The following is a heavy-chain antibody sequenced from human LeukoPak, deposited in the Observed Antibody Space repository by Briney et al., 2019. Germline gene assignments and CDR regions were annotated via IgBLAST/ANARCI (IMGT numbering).Heavy chain of an antibody. V-gene: IGHV1-24*01. D-gene: IGHD3-10*01. CDR2: FDPEDGET. Sequence: ASVKVSCKVSGYTLTELPMHWVRQAPGRGLEWMGGFDPEDGETIYAQKFQGRVTMTEDTSTDTAYMELSSLRSEDTAVYYCATDHSRITMVRGVIDYWGQGTLVTVSS. CDR1: GYTLTELP. CDR3: ATDHSRITMVRGVIDY. J-gene: IGHJ4*02.